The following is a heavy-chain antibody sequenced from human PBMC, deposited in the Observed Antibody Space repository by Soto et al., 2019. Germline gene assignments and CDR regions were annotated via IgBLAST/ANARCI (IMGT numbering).Heavy chain of an antibody. J-gene: IGHJ4*02. V-gene: IGHV3-23*01. CDR3: AKDIRQAGSCLDY. CDR1: GFTFSSYA. CDR2: ISGSGASR. D-gene: IGHD2-15*01. Sequence: EVQLLESGGGLVQPGGSLRLSCAASGFTFSSYAMSWVRQVPGKGLEWVSTISGSGASRYYADSVEGRFTISRDNSKNTMHLQMNSLRAEDTAAYYCAKDIRQAGSCLDYWGQGTLVTVSS.